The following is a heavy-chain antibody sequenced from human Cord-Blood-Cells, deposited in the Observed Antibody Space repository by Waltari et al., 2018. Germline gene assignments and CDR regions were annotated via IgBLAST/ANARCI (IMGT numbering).Heavy chain of an antibody. J-gene: IGHJ6*02. V-gene: IGHV3-21*01. Sequence: EVQLVESGGGLVKPGGSLRLSCAASGCTFSSSSMSWVRQATGKGLEGVSSISRSSSYILYAVSVEDRFTISRDNAKNSLFLQMNSLRAEDTAVYYCARDSSSSWYYYYYGMDVWGQGTTVTVSS. CDR3: ARDSSSSWYYYYYGMDV. D-gene: IGHD6-13*01. CDR2: ISRSSSYI. CDR1: GCTFSSSS.